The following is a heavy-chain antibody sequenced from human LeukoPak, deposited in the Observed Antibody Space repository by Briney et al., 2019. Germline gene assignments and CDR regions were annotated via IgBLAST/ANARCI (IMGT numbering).Heavy chain of an antibody. CDR2: ISGSGHST. J-gene: IGHJ4*02. Sequence: PGGSLRLSCAASGFTFSSYAMSWVRQAPGKGLEWVSGISGSGHSTYYADSVKGRFTVSRDNSKNTLFLQMNSLRAEDTATYYCAKGNVVVIARGWSLDYWGQGTLVTVSS. D-gene: IGHD2-21*01. CDR3: AKGNVVVIARGWSLDY. V-gene: IGHV3-23*01. CDR1: GFTFSSYA.